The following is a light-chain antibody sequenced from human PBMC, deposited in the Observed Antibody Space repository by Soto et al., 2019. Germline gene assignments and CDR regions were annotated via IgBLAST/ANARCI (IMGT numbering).Light chain of an antibody. CDR3: QQYNSYSWT. Sequence: QMTQSPSTLSASVGDRVTITCRASQSINIWLAWYQQKPGKAPKLLMSKASTLETGVPSRFSGSGSETDFTLTISSLQPDDFATYYCQQYNSYSWTFGQGTKVDIK. V-gene: IGKV1-5*03. J-gene: IGKJ1*01. CDR1: QSINIW. CDR2: KAS.